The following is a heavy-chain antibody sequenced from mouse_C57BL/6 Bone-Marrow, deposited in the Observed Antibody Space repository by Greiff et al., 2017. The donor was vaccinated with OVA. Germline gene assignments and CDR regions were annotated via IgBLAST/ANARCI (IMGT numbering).Heavy chain of an antibody. J-gene: IGHJ2*01. V-gene: IGHV1-15*01. D-gene: IGHD1-1*01. CDR2: IDPETGGT. CDR1: GYTFTDYE. CDR3: TRREITTVVHY. Sequence: QVQLQQSGAELVRPGASVTLSCKASGYTFTDYEMHWVKQTPVHGLEWIGAIDPETGGTAYNQKFKGKAILTADKSSSTAYMELRSLTSEDSAVYYCTRREITTVVHYWGQGTTLTVAS.